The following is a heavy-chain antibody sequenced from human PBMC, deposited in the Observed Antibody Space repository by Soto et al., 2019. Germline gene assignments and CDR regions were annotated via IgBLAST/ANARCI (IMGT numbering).Heavy chain of an antibody. CDR2: INHSGST. Sequence: LSLTCAVYGGSFSGYYWSWIRQPPGKGLEWIGEINHSGSTNYNPSLKSRVTISVDTSKNQFSLKLSSVTAADTAVYYCAREQTTYYDFWSGYRPATRNNWFDPWGQGTLVTVSS. CDR3: AREQTTYYDFWSGYRPATRNNWFDP. V-gene: IGHV4-34*01. J-gene: IGHJ5*02. CDR1: GGSFSGYY. D-gene: IGHD3-3*01.